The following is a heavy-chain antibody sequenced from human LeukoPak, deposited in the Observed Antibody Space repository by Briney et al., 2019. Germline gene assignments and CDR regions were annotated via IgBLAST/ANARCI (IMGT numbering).Heavy chain of an antibody. CDR1: GFTFRNYG. CDR3: AKDSHWILFDD. D-gene: IGHD2-2*03. J-gene: IGHJ4*02. V-gene: IGHV3-30*18. CDR2: ISYDGSKK. Sequence: GGSLRLSCAASGFTFRNYGIHWVRQAPGKGLEWVAVISYDGSKKYADSVKGRFTISRDNSKNTLYLQMNSLRDEDTAVYYCAKDSHWILFDDWGQGTLVTVSS.